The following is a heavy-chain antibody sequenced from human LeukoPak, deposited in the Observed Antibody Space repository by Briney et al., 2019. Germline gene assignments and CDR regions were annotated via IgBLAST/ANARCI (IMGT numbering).Heavy chain of an antibody. CDR2: IYTSGST. J-gene: IGHJ5*02. CDR1: GGSISSGSYY. V-gene: IGHV4-61*02. D-gene: IGHD2-15*01. CDR3: ARGPYCSGGSCYSDNWFDP. Sequence: SQTLSLTCTVSGGSISSGSYYWSWIRQPAGKGLEWIGRIYTSGSTNYNPSLKSRVAMSVDTSKNQFSLKLNSVTAADTAMYYCARGPYCSGGSCYSDNWFDPWGQGTLVTVSS.